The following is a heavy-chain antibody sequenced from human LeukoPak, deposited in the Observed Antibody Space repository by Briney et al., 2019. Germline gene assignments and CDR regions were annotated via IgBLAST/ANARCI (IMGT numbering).Heavy chain of an antibody. D-gene: IGHD3-3*01. V-gene: IGHV3-23*01. CDR2: ISGSGGST. CDR3: AKVLRFLEWYDAFDI. Sequence: GGSLRLSCAASGFSFISYAMSWVRQAPGKGLEWVSAISGSGGSTDHADSVKGRFTISRDNSKNTLYLQMNSLRAEDTAVYYCAKVLRFLEWYDAFDIWGQGTMVNVSS. CDR1: GFSFISYA. J-gene: IGHJ3*02.